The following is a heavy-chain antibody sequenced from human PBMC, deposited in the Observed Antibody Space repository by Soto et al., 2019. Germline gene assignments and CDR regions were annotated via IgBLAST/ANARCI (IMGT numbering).Heavy chain of an antibody. CDR3: ARAHYGDYGYGMDV. J-gene: IGHJ6*02. CDR1: GGSISSGGYT. CDR2: TYHSGSP. D-gene: IGHD4-17*01. Sequence: QLQLQESGSGLVKPSQTLSLTCAVSGGSISSGGYTWTWIRQPPGQGLEWIGYTYHSGSPYYNPSLKSRVTISVDRSKNQFSLKLCSVTAADTAVYYCARAHYGDYGYGMDVWGQGTTVTVSS. V-gene: IGHV4-30-2*01.